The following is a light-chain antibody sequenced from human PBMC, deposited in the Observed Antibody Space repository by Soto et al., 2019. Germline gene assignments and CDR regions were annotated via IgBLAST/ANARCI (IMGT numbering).Light chain of an antibody. V-gene: IGKV1-39*01. Sequence: DIQMTQSPSSLSASVGDRVTITCRASQSIRIYLNWYQHKPGKAPKLLLYGASSLQSGVPSRFGGSGSGTDFTLPISRRHPEDFATYYCQESYTSPEAFGQGTKVDIK. CDR1: QSIRIY. J-gene: IGKJ1*01. CDR3: QESYTSPEA. CDR2: GAS.